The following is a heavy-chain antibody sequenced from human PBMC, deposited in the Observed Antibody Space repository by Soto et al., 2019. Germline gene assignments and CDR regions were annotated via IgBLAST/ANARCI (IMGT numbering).Heavy chain of an antibody. CDR3: ARSNWNYVRTLDY. V-gene: IGHV4-4*02. Sequence: SETLSLTCAVSSGSIGSSYWCSWVRQPPGKGLEWIGEIHHSGSTNYNPSLKSRVTMSVDESKNQFSLKLSSVTAADTAVYYCARSNWNYVRTLDYWGQGTLVTVSS. J-gene: IGHJ4*02. D-gene: IGHD1-7*01. CDR2: IHHSGST. CDR1: SGSIGSSYW.